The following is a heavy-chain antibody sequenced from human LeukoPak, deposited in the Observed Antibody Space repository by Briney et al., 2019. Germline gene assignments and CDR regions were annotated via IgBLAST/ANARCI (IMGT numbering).Heavy chain of an antibody. J-gene: IGHJ6*02. V-gene: IGHV1-69*04. CDR3: ARDYYYDSSEFLIYYYYYGMDV. Sequence: GASVKLSCKASGGTFSSYAISWVRQAPGQGLEWMGRIIPILGIANYAQKFQGRVTITADKSTSTAYMELSSLRSEDTAVYYCARDYYYDSSEFLIYYYYYGMDVWGQGTTVTVSS. CDR1: GGTFSSYA. D-gene: IGHD3-22*01. CDR2: IIPILGIA.